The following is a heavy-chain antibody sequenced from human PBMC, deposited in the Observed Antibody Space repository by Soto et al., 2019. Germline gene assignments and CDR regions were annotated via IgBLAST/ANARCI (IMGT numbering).Heavy chain of an antibody. Sequence: PSETLSLTCAVSGGSFSGYYWSWIRQPPGKGLEWIGEINHSGSTNYNPSLKSRVTISVDTSKNQFSLKLSSVTAADTAVYYCARSLTIFGVVNGYFDYWGQGTLVTVSS. CDR2: INHSGST. V-gene: IGHV4-34*01. CDR3: ARSLTIFGVVNGYFDY. CDR1: GGSFSGYY. D-gene: IGHD3-3*01. J-gene: IGHJ4*02.